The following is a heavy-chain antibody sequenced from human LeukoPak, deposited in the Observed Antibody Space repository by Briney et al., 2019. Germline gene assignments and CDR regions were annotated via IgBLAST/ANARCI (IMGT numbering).Heavy chain of an antibody. Sequence: PSETLSLTCAVYGGSFSGYYWSWIRQPPGKGLEWIGEINHSGSTNYNPSLKGRVTISVDTSKNQFSLKLSSVTAADTAVYYCARLPENDAFDIWGQGTMVTVSS. V-gene: IGHV4-34*01. CDR1: GGSFSGYY. J-gene: IGHJ3*02. CDR3: ARLPENDAFDI. CDR2: INHSGST.